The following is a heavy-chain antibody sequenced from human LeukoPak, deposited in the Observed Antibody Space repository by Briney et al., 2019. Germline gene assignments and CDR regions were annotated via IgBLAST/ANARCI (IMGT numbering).Heavy chain of an antibody. D-gene: IGHD6-6*01. CDR3: ARDVSPGSYTSSGSRYYYYYMDV. Sequence: GGSLRLSCAASGFTVSNTWMHWVRQAPGKGLVWVSVIYSGGSTYYADSVKGRFTISRDNFKNTLYLQMNSLRAEDTAVYYCARDVSPGSYTSSGSRYYYYYMDVWGKGTTVTVSS. V-gene: IGHV3-66*02. CDR1: GFTVSNTW. CDR2: IYSGGST. J-gene: IGHJ6*03.